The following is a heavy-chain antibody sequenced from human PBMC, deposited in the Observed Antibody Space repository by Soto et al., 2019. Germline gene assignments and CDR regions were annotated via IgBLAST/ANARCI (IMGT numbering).Heavy chain of an antibody. J-gene: IGHJ4*02. V-gene: IGHV1-69*13. CDR2: IISIFGTA. Sequence: SVKVSCKASGGTFSSYAISWVRQAPGQGLEWMGGIISIFGTANYAQKFQGRVTITADESTSTAYMELSSLRSEDTAVYYCTRPARYYDSSGYYYDYWGQGTLVTVSS. CDR1: GGTFSSYA. D-gene: IGHD3-22*01. CDR3: TRPARYYDSSGYYYDY.